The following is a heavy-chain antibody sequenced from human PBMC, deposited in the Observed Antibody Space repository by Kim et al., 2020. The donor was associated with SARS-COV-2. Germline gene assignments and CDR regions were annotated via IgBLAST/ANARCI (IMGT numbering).Heavy chain of an antibody. J-gene: IGHJ3*02. V-gene: IGHV3-35*01. D-gene: IGHD1-1*01. CDR3: VRTRDWNDAGAFDI. Sequence: AGSVKGRFIISRDNSRNTLYLQTNSLRAEDTAVYYCVRTRDWNDAGAFDIWGQGTMVTVSS.